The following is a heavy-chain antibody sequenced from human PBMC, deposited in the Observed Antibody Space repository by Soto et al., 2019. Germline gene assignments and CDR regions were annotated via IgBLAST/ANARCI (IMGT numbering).Heavy chain of an antibody. CDR2: ISGSGDGT. J-gene: IGHJ6*02. CDR3: ARVEETTVTTYFYSGMDV. CDR1: GFSFNTYA. D-gene: IGHD4-17*01. Sequence: PGWSLRLSCAASGFSFNTYAMSWVRQAPGKGLEWVSSISGSGDGTYYADSVKGRFTVSRDNSKNTLYLQMNSLRAEDTAVYYCARVEETTVTTYFYSGMDVWGQGTTVTVSS. V-gene: IGHV3-23*01.